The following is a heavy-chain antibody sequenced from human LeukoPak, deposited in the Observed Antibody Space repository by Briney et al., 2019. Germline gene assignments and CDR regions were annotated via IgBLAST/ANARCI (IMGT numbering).Heavy chain of an antibody. V-gene: IGHV7-4-1*02. CDR1: RYTFTSYA. CDR3: ARAPPYDSSGYYGSRFFDY. D-gene: IGHD3-22*01. Sequence: ASVKVSCKASRYTFTSYAMNWVRQAPGQGLEWMGWINTNTGNPTYAQGFTGRFVFSLDTSVSTAYLQISSLKAEDTAVYYCARAPPYDSSGYYGSRFFDYWGQGTLVTVSS. J-gene: IGHJ4*02. CDR2: INTNTGNP.